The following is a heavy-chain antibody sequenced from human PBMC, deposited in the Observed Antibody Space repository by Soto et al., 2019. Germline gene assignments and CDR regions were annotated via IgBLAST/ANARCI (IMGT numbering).Heavy chain of an antibody. CDR2: IWYDGSNK. CDR3: AGRVLAYYYDPGLIPPPDY. J-gene: IGHJ4*02. CDR1: GFTFSSYG. V-gene: IGHV3-33*01. Sequence: PGGSLRLSCAASGFTFSSYGMHWVRQAPGKGLEWVAVIWYDGSNKWYADSVKGRFTISRDNAKNSLYLQMNSLRAEDTAVYYCAGRVLAYYYDPGLIPPPDYWGQGTLVTVSS. D-gene: IGHD3-22*01.